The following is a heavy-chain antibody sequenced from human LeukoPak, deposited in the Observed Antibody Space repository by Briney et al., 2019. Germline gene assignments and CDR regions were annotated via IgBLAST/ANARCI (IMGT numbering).Heavy chain of an antibody. CDR2: ISHDGRNK. V-gene: IGHV3-30*01. CDR3: ARQGGGDLVDAFEI. Sequence: GRSLRLSCAASGFTFSRYAMHWVRQAPGKGLEWVAVISHDGRNKDYADSVKGRFTISRDNSKNTLYLQMNSLRVEDTAVYNCARQGGGDLVDAFEIWGQGPMVTVSS. D-gene: IGHD2-21*02. J-gene: IGHJ3*02. CDR1: GFTFSRYA.